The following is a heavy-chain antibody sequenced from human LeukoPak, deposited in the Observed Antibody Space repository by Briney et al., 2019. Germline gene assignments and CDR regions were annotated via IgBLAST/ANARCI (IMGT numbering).Heavy chain of an antibody. CDR2: ISYDGSSK. CDR1: GFTFSSYG. CDR3: AKGFREGGALDY. Sequence: AGGSLRLSCAASGFTFSSYGMHWVRQAPGKGLEWVAVISYDGSSKYYADSVKGRFTISRDNSKNTLYLQMNSLRAEDTAVYYCAKGFREGGALDYWGQGTLVTVSS. D-gene: IGHD3-16*01. J-gene: IGHJ4*02. V-gene: IGHV3-30*18.